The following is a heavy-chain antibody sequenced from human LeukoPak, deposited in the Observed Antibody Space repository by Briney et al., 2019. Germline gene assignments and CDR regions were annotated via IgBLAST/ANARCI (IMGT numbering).Heavy chain of an antibody. V-gene: IGHV1-18*01. J-gene: IGHJ4*02. CDR3: ARDIATVVHQD. CDR1: GYTFTNDG. Sequence: ASVKVSCKISGYTFTNDGITWVRQAPAQGLEWMGWISAYSGNTNYVQKFQGRVTMATDASTSTAYMELRSLRSDDTAVYYCARDIATVVHQDWGQGTLVTVAS. D-gene: IGHD2-2*01. CDR2: ISAYSGNT.